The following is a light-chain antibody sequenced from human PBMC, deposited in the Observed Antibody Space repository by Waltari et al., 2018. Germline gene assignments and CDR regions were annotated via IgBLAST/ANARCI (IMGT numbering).Light chain of an antibody. CDR1: LSLLHSNGYNY. J-gene: IGKJ1*01. Sequence: DNVVTQSPLSLPVTPGEPATISCRSSLSLLHSNGYNYLEWYVQRPGQSPQLLIYLGSTRAPGVPDRFSGSGSGTDFTLKISRVEAEDVGVYYCMQALQTWAFGQGTKVEIK. CDR2: LGS. V-gene: IGKV2-28*01. CDR3: MQALQTWA.